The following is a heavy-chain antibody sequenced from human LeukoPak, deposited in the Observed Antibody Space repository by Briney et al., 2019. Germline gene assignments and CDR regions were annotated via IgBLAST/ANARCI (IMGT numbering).Heavy chain of an antibody. CDR1: GFTFTTNA. Sequence: GGSLRLSCAASGFTFTTNAMSWVRQTPGKGLEWVANINQDGSGKHYVDSVKGRFTISRDNAKNSLYLQMNSLRAEDTAVYFCAKASIAGAIGVLDYWGQGTLVTVSS. D-gene: IGHD1-26*01. CDR2: INQDGSGK. CDR3: AKASIAGAIGVLDY. J-gene: IGHJ4*02. V-gene: IGHV3-7*01.